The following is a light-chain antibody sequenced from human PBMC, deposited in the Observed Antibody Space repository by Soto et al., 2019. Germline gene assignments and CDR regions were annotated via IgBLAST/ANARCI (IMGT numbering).Light chain of an antibody. CDR2: STN. J-gene: IGLJ3*02. CDR1: SGSVSISYY. V-gene: IGLV8-61*01. CDR3: VLYMGSGPLWV. Sequence: QTVVTQEPSFSVSPGGTVTLTCGLSSGSVSISYYPSWYQQTPGQAPRTLIYSTNTRSSGVPDRFSGSILGNKAALTITGAQADDESDYYCVLYMGSGPLWVFGGGTQLTVL.